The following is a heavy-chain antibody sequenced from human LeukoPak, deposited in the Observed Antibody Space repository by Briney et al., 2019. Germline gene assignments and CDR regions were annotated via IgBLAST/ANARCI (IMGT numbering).Heavy chain of an antibody. J-gene: IGHJ4*02. CDR1: GYTFADYY. CDR2: INPNHGDT. D-gene: IGHD3-9*01. Sequence: ASVKVSCKASGYTFADYYMNWVRQAPGQGLEWMGWINPNHGDTNYAQKFQDRVSMTRDTSISTAYMHLSRLRSADTAVYYCARSPHILTGENFDYWGQGTLLTVSS. V-gene: IGHV1-2*02. CDR3: ARSPHILTGENFDY.